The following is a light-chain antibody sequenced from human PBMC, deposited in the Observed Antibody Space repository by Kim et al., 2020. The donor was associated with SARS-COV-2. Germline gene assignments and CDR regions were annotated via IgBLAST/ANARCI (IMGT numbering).Light chain of an antibody. CDR2: DAS. Sequence: SPGEGATLPCRASQSVCRNYLAWYQQKPGRAPRLLIYDASTRATDIPDRFSGSGSGTDFTLTISRLEPEDFAVYYCHQYANSPRTFGQGTKVEIK. V-gene: IGKV3-20*01. J-gene: IGKJ1*01. CDR3: HQYANSPRT. CDR1: QSVCRNY.